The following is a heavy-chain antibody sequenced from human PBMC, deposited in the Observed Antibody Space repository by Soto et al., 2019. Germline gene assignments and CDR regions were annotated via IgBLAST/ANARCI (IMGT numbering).Heavy chain of an antibody. D-gene: IGHD2-2*01. J-gene: IGHJ5*02. Sequence: ASVKVSCKASGGTFSSYAISWVRQAPGQGLEWMGGIIPIFGTANYAQKFQGRVTITADESTSTAYMELSSLRSEDTAVYYCRGDCSSTSCYDWFDPWGQGTLVTVSS. CDR1: GGTFSSYA. V-gene: IGHV1-69*13. CDR3: RGDCSSTSCYDWFDP. CDR2: IIPIFGTA.